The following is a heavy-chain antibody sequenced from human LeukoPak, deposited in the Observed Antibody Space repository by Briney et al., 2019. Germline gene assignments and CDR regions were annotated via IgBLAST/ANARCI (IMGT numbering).Heavy chain of an antibody. D-gene: IGHD3-3*01. J-gene: IGHJ4*02. CDR3: ARDRGTYYDFWSGYPDY. CDR2: INWNGGST. Sequence: GGSLRLSCAAPGFTFDDYGMSWVRQAPGKGLEWVSGINWNGGSTGYADSVKGRFTISRDNAKNSLYLQMNSLRAEDTALYYCARDRGTYYDFWSGYPDYWGQGTLVTVSS. CDR1: GFTFDDYG. V-gene: IGHV3-20*04.